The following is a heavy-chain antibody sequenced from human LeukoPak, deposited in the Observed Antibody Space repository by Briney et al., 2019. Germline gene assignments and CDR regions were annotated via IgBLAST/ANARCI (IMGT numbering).Heavy chain of an antibody. V-gene: IGHV4-39*01. Sequence: SETLSLTCTVSGGSISSSSYYWGWIRQPPGKGPEWIGSIFYSGSTYYNVSLESRVTISVDASRNQFFLKLNSVTAADTAVYYCARLQRGGTYWLYYFDSWGQGTLVTVSS. D-gene: IGHD1-26*01. CDR2: IFYSGST. CDR3: ARLQRGGTYWLYYFDS. J-gene: IGHJ4*02. CDR1: GGSISSSSYY.